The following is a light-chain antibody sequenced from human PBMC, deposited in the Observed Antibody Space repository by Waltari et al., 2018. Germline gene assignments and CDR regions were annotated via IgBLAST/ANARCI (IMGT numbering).Light chain of an antibody. CDR1: SSNIGNNY. J-gene: IGLJ2*01. CDR3: GTWDTSLRTV. Sequence: QSVLTQPPSVSAAPGQKVTISCSGSSSNIGNNYVSWYQHLPGTAPKLLIYENNKRPSGIPDRLSGSKSVTSATLAITGPQTGDEADYYCGTWDTSLRTVFGGGTKVTVL. CDR2: ENN. V-gene: IGLV1-51*02.